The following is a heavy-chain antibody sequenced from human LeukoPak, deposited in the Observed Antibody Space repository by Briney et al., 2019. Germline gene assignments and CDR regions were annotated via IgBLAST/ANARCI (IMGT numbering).Heavy chain of an antibody. CDR3: ARDSSSDILTGYYYFDY. Sequence: SETLSLTCTVSGYSLSSGYYWGWIRQSPGKGLEWIGSVDHSGGTYYNPSLRSRVSISVDTSKNQFSLKLSSVTAADTAVYYCARDSSSDILTGYYYFDYWGQGTLVTVSS. CDR1: GYSLSSGYY. V-gene: IGHV4-38-2*02. CDR2: VDHSGGT. D-gene: IGHD3-9*01. J-gene: IGHJ4*02.